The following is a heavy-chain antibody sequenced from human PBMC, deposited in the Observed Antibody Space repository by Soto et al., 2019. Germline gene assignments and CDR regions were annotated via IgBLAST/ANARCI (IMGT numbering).Heavy chain of an antibody. D-gene: IGHD5-18*01. Sequence: PSETLSLTCSVSGGSISSYYWSWIRQPPGKGLEWIGYMYYSGNTNYNPSLKSRVTISVDTSKNQFSLKLSSVTAADTAVYYCARHRYSYGVYYFDYWGQGTLVTVSS. CDR2: MYYSGNT. V-gene: IGHV4-59*08. CDR3: ARHRYSYGVYYFDY. CDR1: GGSISSYY. J-gene: IGHJ4*02.